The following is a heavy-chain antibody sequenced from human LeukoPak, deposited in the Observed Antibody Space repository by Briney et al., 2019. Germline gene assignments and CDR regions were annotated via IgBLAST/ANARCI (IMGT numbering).Heavy chain of an antibody. CDR3: ARAVSDYYDSSGYFDY. Sequence: NASETLSLTCNVSGASMSSNYWSWIRQPPGKGLEWIGYIYYSGSTYYNPSLKSRVTIPVDTSKNQFSLKLSSVTAADTAVYYCARAVSDYYDSSGYFDYWGQGTLVTVSS. CDR2: IYYSGST. V-gene: IGHV4-30-4*01. D-gene: IGHD3-22*01. CDR1: GASMSSNY. J-gene: IGHJ4*02.